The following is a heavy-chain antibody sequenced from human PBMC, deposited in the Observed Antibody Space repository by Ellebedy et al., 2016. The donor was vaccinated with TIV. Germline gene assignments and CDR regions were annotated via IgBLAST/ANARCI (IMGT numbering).Heavy chain of an antibody. CDR1: GFSFSSYW. J-gene: IGHJ6*02. CDR3: ARDGAYGDYAPGQYGMDV. D-gene: IGHD4-17*01. V-gene: IGHV3-7*03. Sequence: GESLKISCAVSGFSFSSYWMSWVRQAPGKGLEWVANIRQDGTKNFVDSVKGRFTISRDNAQNSLYLQMNSLRVEDTAVYSCARDGAYGDYAPGQYGMDVWGQGTTVIVS. CDR2: IRQDGTK.